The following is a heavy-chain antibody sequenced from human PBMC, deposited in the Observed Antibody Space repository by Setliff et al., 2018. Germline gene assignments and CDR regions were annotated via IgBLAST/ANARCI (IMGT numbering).Heavy chain of an antibody. CDR1: GGSISSYY. CDR2: ISDSGSA. V-gene: IGHV4-59*12. J-gene: IGHJ6*03. CDR3: AREQWLDPPGYYYMDV. Sequence: SETLSLTCTVSGGSISSYYWSWIRQPPGKGLEWIAYISDSGSANYNPSLKSRVTMSIDTSKNQFSLKLNSVTAADMAVYYCAREQWLDPPGYYYMDVWAKGTTVTV. D-gene: IGHD6-19*01.